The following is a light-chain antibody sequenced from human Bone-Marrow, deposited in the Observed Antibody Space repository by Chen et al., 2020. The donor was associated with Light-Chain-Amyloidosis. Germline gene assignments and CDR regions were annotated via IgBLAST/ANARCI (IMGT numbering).Light chain of an antibody. CDR3: AAWDDNLNGWV. CDR1: SSNIGANT. Sequence: VLTQPPSASGTPGQRVTLSCSGSSSNIGANTVNWYQQFPGTAPKLLIYSNNQRPSGVPDRFSGSKSGTSASLAISGLQSEDETDYSCAAWDDNLNGWVFGGGTKLTVL. CDR2: SNN. V-gene: IGLV1-44*01. J-gene: IGLJ3*02.